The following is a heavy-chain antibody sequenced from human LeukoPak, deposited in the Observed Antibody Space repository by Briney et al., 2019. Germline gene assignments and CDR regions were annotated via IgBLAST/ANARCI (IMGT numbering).Heavy chain of an antibody. CDR1: GGSISSYY. Sequence: SETLSLTCTVSGGSISSYYWSWIRQPSGKGLEWIGRIYTSGSTNYNPSLKSRVTMSVDTSKNQFSLKLSSVTAADTAVYYCARDGYSSSWHFFDYWGQGTLVTVSS. V-gene: IGHV4-4*07. CDR2: IYTSGST. CDR3: ARDGYSSSWHFFDY. J-gene: IGHJ4*02. D-gene: IGHD6-13*01.